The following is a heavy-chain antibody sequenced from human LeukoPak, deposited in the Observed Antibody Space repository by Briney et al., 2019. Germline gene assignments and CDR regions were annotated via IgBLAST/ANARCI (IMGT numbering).Heavy chain of an antibody. CDR3: AKDQRYFDWLGDY. Sequence: GGSLRLSCAASGFTFSSYSMNWVRQAPGKGLEWVSAISGSGGSTYYADSVKGRFTISRDNSKNTLYLQMNSLRAEDTAVYYCAKDQRYFDWLGDYWGQGTLVTVSS. J-gene: IGHJ4*02. V-gene: IGHV3-23*01. CDR2: ISGSGGST. D-gene: IGHD3-9*01. CDR1: GFTFSSYS.